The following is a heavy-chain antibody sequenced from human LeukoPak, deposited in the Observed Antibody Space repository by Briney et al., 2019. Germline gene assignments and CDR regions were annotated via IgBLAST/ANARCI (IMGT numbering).Heavy chain of an antibody. CDR3: ARAPTVLVGYCSSSSCQADY. CDR1: GFTFSSHW. Sequence: GGSLRLSCAASGFTFSSHWMTWIRQAPGKGLEWVSAISGDSRYIYYADSVRGRFTISRDNAENSLYLQMNSLRVEDTAVYYCARAPTVLVGYCSSSSCQADYWGQGTLVTVSS. J-gene: IGHJ4*02. V-gene: IGHV3-21*01. D-gene: IGHD2-2*01. CDR2: ISGDSRYI.